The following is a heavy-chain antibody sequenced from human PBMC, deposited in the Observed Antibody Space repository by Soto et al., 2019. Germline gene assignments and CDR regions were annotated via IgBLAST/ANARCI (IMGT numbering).Heavy chain of an antibody. Sequence: SETLSLTCTVSGGSISSSSHYWGWIRQPPGKGLEWIGSIYYSGSTYYNPSLKSRVSISVDTSKNQFSLKLSSVTAADTAVYYCARLSTGTGGFDPWGQGTLVTVSS. CDR1: GGSISSSSHY. D-gene: IGHD1-1*01. CDR2: IYYSGST. CDR3: ARLSTGTGGFDP. J-gene: IGHJ5*02. V-gene: IGHV4-39*01.